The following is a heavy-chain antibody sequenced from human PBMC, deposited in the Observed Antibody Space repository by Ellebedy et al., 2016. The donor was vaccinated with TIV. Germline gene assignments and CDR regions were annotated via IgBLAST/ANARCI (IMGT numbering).Heavy chain of an antibody. J-gene: IGHJ4*02. CDR2: IYYSGVT. D-gene: IGHD6-13*01. Sequence: SETLSLICTVSGGSISSSNHYWGWIRQPPGKGLEWIGTIYYSGVTYYNPSLRSRVSISVDTSKNQFSLRLSSVTAADTAVYYCARQSGAAAGFLDHWGQGTLVTASS. V-gene: IGHV4-39*07. CDR3: ARQSGAAAGFLDH. CDR1: GGSISSSNHY.